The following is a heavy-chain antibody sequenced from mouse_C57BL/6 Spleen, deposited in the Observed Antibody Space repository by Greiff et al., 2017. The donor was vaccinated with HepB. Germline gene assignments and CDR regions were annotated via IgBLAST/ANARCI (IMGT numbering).Heavy chain of an antibody. V-gene: IGHV5-4*01. Sequence: DVHLVESGGGLVKPGGSLKLSCAASGFTFSSYAMSWVRQTPEKRLEWVATISDGGSYTYYPDNVKGRFTISRDNAKNNLYLQMSHLKSEDTAMYYCARDPWDVGRYYFDYWGQGTTLTVSS. D-gene: IGHD4-1*01. CDR3: ARDPWDVGRYYFDY. J-gene: IGHJ2*01. CDR1: GFTFSSYA. CDR2: ISDGGSYT.